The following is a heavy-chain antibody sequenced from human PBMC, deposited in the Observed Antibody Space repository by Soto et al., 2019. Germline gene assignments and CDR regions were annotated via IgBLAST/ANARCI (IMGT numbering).Heavy chain of an antibody. CDR3: GRVGSASSPADY. CDR1: GYTFSTYG. J-gene: IGHJ4*02. D-gene: IGHD2-15*01. CDR2: ISVYNGNT. Sequence: QVQLVQSGAEVKKPGASVKVSCKASGYTFSTYGINWVRQAPGQGLEWMGWISVYNGNTNYAQKFQARVTLTTDTLTSTTYMEVRTLTSDDTAVYYCGRVGSASSPADYWGQGTLVTVSS. V-gene: IGHV1-18*01.